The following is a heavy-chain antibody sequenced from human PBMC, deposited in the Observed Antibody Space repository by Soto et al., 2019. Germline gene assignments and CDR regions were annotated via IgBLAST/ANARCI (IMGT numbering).Heavy chain of an antibody. V-gene: IGHV1-18*04. CDR1: DFSFTSHG. Sequence: GASVKVSCKVYDFSFTSHGISWVRQAPGQGLEWMGWISLYTGNTNYAQQFQGRVTMTTDTSTSTAYMELRSLGSDDTAMYFCAIYHLELFRFDYWGQGTLVTVSS. CDR2: ISLYTGNT. J-gene: IGHJ4*02. CDR3: AIYHLELFRFDY. D-gene: IGHD2-2*01.